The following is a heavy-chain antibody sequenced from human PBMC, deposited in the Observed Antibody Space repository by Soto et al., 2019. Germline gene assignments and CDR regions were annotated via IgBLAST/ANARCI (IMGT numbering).Heavy chain of an antibody. CDR2: IYYSGGT. D-gene: IGHD6-13*01. V-gene: IGHV4-39*01. Sequence: PSETLSLTCRVSGGSISNDYWGWIRQPPGKGLEWIGSIYYSGGTYYNPSLKSRVTISVDTSKNQFSLKLSSVTAADTAVYYCARHQSHSSSYVDPWGQGTLVTVSS. CDR1: GGSISNDY. J-gene: IGHJ5*02. CDR3: ARHQSHSSSYVDP.